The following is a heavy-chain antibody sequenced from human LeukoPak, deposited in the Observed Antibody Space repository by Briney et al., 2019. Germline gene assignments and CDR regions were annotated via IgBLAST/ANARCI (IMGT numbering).Heavy chain of an antibody. D-gene: IGHD6-19*01. CDR2: INHSGST. J-gene: IGHJ5*02. CDR1: GGSFSDYY. V-gene: IGHV4-34*01. CDR3: ARRSSGWYVTNWFDP. Sequence: SETLSLTCAVYGGSFSDYYWIWIRQPPGKGLEWIGEINHSGSTNYNPSLKSRVTISVDTSKNQFSLKLSSVTAADTAVYYCARRSSGWYVTNWFDPWGQGTLVTVSS.